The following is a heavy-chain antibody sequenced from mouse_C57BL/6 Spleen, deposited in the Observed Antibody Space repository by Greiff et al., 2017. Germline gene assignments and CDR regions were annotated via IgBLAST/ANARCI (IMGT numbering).Heavy chain of an antibody. Sequence: QVQLQQSGAELMKPGASVKLSCKATGYTFTGYWIEWVKQRPGHGLEWIGEILPGSGSTNYNEKFKGKATFTADTSSNTAYRQLSSLTTEDSAIYYCAKAPYDVYSHYAMDYCGEGTSVTVSS. CDR2: ILPGSGST. D-gene: IGHD2-3*01. J-gene: IGHJ4*01. V-gene: IGHV1-9*01. CDR1: GYTFTGYW. CDR3: AKAPYDVYSHYAMDY.